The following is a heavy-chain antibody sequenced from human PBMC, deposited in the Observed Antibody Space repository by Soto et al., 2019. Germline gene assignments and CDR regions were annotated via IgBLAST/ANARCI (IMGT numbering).Heavy chain of an antibody. D-gene: IGHD3-10*01. Sequence: GASLKVSCKSSGYTFTSYAMHWVRHAPGQRLEWMGWINAGNGNTKYSQKFQGRVTITRDTSASTAYMELSSLRSEDTAVYYCARDPFEIRLLWFGEPSAQQFDYWGQGTLVTVSS. CDR3: ARDPFEIRLLWFGEPSAQQFDY. J-gene: IGHJ4*02. CDR2: INAGNGNT. CDR1: GYTFTSYA. V-gene: IGHV1-3*01.